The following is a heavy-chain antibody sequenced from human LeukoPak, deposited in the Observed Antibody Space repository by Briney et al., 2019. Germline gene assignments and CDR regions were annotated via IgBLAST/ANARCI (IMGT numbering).Heavy chain of an antibody. CDR2: IYHSGST. J-gene: IGHJ4*02. CDR3: ARSDDGFDY. V-gene: IGHV4-34*01. Sequence: SETLSLTCAVYGGSFSGHYWSWIRQPPGKGLEWIGYIYHSGSTYYNPSLKSRVTISVDRSKNQFSLKLSSVTAADTAVYYCARSDDGFDYWGQGTLVTVSS. D-gene: IGHD2-21*01. CDR1: GGSFSGHY.